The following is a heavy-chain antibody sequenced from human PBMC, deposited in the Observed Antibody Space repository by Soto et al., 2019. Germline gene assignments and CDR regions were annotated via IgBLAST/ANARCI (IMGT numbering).Heavy chain of an antibody. Sequence: AGGSLSLSCAASGFTFSDYYMSWIRQAPGKGLEWVSYISSSGSTIYYADSVKGRFTISRDNAKNSLYLQMNSLRAEDTAVYYCARGDIVVVPAAMAGFDPWGQGTLVTVSS. V-gene: IGHV3-11*01. CDR3: ARGDIVVVPAAMAGFDP. CDR2: ISSSGSTI. J-gene: IGHJ5*02. CDR1: GFTFSDYY. D-gene: IGHD2-2*01.